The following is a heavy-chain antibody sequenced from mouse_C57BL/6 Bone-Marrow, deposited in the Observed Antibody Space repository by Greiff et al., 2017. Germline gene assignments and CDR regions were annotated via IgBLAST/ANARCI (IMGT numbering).Heavy chain of an antibody. CDR1: GFTFSSYG. V-gene: IGHV5-6*01. J-gene: IGHJ4*01. Sequence: EVQVVESGGDLVKPGGSLKLSCAASGFTFSSYGMSWVRQTPDKRLEWVATISSGGSYTYYPDSVKGRFTISRDNAKNTLYLQMSSLKSEDTAMYYCARRYYGSSYLYAMDYWGQGTSVTVSS. D-gene: IGHD1-1*01. CDR2: ISSGGSYT. CDR3: ARRYYGSSYLYAMDY.